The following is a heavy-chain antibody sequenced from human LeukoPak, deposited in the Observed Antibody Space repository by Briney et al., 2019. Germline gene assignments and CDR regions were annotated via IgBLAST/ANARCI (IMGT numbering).Heavy chain of an antibody. V-gene: IGHV4-34*01. CDR3: ARGLRTLIAARPSAFDI. Sequence: SETLSLTCAVYGGSFSGYYWSWIRQPPGKGLEWFGEINHSGGTNDHPSLKSRVTISVDTSKNQFSLKLSSVTAADTAIYYCARGLRTLIAARPSAFDIWGQGTMVTVSS. J-gene: IGHJ3*02. D-gene: IGHD6-6*01. CDR2: INHSGGT. CDR1: GGSFSGYY.